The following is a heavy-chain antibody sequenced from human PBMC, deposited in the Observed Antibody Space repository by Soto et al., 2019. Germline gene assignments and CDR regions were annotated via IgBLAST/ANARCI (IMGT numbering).Heavy chain of an antibody. D-gene: IGHD6-6*01. CDR1: GFTFSSYA. CDR2: ISGSGGST. Sequence: EVQLLESGGGLVQPGGSLRLSCAASGFTFSSYAMSWVRQAPGKGLEWVSAISGSGGSTYYADSVKGRFTISRDNSKNTLYLQMNSLRAEDTAVYYCAKEQRRLKAARPRYFDYWGQGTLVTVSS. V-gene: IGHV3-23*01. J-gene: IGHJ4*02. CDR3: AKEQRRLKAARPRYFDY.